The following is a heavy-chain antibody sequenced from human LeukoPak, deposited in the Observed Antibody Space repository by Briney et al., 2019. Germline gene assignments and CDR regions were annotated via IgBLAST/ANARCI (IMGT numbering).Heavy chain of an antibody. J-gene: IGHJ4*02. CDR2: INPKSGGT. CDR3: ARVSYDSSGYYLFDY. D-gene: IGHD3-22*01. V-gene: IGHV1-2*06. Sequence: GASVKVSCKASGYTFTDYYIHWVRQAPGQGLEWMGRINPKSGGTNYAQKFQGRVTMTRDTSISTAYMELSRLRSDDTAVYYCARVSYDSSGYYLFDYWGQGTLVTVSS. CDR1: GYTFTDYY.